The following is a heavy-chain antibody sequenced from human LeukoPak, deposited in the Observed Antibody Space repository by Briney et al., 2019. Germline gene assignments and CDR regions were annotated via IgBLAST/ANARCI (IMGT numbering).Heavy chain of an antibody. CDR3: ARDGGGVSSWVSH. CDR1: GSRFSSYW. D-gene: IGHD2-8*02. Sequence: GESLRISCKGSGSRFSSYWISWVRQMPGKGLEWMGRIDPGDSFTNYRPSLEGRVTISADKSLSTVYLRWSSLKASDTAIYYCARDGGGVSSWVSHWGQGTLVTVSS. V-gene: IGHV5-10-1*01. CDR2: IDPGDSFT. J-gene: IGHJ4*02.